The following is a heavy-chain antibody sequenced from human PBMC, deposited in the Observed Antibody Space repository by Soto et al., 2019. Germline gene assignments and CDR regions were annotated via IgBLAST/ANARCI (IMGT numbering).Heavy chain of an antibody. Sequence: GGSLRLSCAASGFTFSSYAMSWVRQAPGKGLEWVSAISGSGGSTYYADSVKGRFTISRDNSKNTLYLQMNSLRAEDTAVYYCAKDRQPLQPWPLKGMDVWGQGTTVTVSS. D-gene: IGHD6-19*01. V-gene: IGHV3-23*01. CDR1: GFTFSSYA. J-gene: IGHJ6*02. CDR3: AKDRQPLQPWPLKGMDV. CDR2: ISGSGGST.